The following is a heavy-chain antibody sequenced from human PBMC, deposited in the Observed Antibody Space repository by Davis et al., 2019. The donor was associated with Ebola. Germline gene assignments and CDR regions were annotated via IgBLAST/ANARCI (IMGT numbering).Heavy chain of an antibody. CDR2: IYPGDSDT. CDR1: GYSFTSYW. J-gene: IGHJ6*02. CDR3: ARQRSGRGYYYGMDV. V-gene: IGHV5-51*01. D-gene: IGHD2-15*01. Sequence: PGGSLRLSCKGSGYSFTSYWIGWVRQMPGKGLEWMGIIYPGDSDTRYSLSFQGQVTISADKSISTAYLQWSSLKASDTAMYYCARQRSGRGYYYGMDVWGQGTTVTVSS.